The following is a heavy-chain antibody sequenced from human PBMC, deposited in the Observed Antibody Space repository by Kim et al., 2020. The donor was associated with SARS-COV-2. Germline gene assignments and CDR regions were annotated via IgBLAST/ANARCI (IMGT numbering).Heavy chain of an antibody. Sequence: GGSLRLSCAASGLSINEYSMTWVRQAPGKGLEWVSSISGSGNYIHYADSVKGRFTVSRDNAKKSLYLQMNSLRAEDTAVYFCARDRDCRGGSCRWAGLDVWGQGTTVTVSS. CDR1: GLSINEYS. CDR3: ARDRDCRGGSCRWAGLDV. V-gene: IGHV3-21*04. CDR2: ISGSGNYI. D-gene: IGHD2-15*01. J-gene: IGHJ6*02.